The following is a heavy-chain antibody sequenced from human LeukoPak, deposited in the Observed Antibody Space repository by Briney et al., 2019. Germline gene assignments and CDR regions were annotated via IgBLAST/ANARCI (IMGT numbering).Heavy chain of an antibody. CDR2: INSDGSST. J-gene: IGHJ3*02. D-gene: IGHD3-9*01. V-gene: IGHV3-74*01. CDR1: GFTVSSNY. Sequence: PGGSLRLSCAASGFTVSSNYMYWVRQAPGKGLVWVSRINSDGSSTSYADSVKGRFTISRDNAKNTLYLQMNSLRAEDTAVYYCARLVMDAFDIWGQGTMVTVSS. CDR3: ARLVMDAFDI.